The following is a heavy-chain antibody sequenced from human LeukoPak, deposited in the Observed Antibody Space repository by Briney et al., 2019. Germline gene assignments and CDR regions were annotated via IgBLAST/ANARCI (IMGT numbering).Heavy chain of an antibody. CDR1: GFTVSSNY. Sequence: GGSLRLSCAASGFTVSSNYMSWVRQAPGKGLEWVSVIYSGGSTYYADSVKGRFTISRDNSKSTLYIQMNSLRAEDTAVYYCARAKPKNMVRGLIMRRESRYYFDYWGQGTLVTVST. D-gene: IGHD3-10*01. V-gene: IGHV3-53*01. CDR3: ARAKPKNMVRGLIMRRESRYYFDY. CDR2: IYSGGST. J-gene: IGHJ4*02.